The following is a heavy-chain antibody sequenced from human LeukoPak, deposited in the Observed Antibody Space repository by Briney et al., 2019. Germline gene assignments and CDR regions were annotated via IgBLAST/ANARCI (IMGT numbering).Heavy chain of an antibody. V-gene: IGHV1-69*13. CDR3: ARTANYYYYYMDV. J-gene: IGHJ6*03. Sequence: SVKVSCKASGGTFSSYTISWVRQAPGQGLEWMGGIIPIFGTANYAQKFQGRVTITADESTSTAYMELSSLRSEDTAVYYCARTANYYYYYMDVWGKGTTVTVSS. CDR2: IIPIFGTA. D-gene: IGHD2-21*02. CDR1: GGTFSSYT.